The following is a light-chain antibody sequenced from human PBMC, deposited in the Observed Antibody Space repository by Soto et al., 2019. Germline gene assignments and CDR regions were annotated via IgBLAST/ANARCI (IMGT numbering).Light chain of an antibody. V-gene: IGLV1-40*01. CDR1: SSNIGAGYD. Sequence: QSVLTQPPSVSGAPGQWVPISCTGSSSNIGAGYDVHWYQQIPGTAPKLLIYGNSNRPSGVPDRFSGSKSGTSASLAITGLQAEDEADYCCQSYDSSLSGYVFGTGTKLTVL. CDR2: GNS. J-gene: IGLJ1*01. CDR3: QSYDSSLSGYV.